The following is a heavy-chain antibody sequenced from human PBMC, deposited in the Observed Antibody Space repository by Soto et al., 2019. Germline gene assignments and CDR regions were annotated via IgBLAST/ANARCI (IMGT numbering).Heavy chain of an antibody. V-gene: IGHV3-74*03. Sequence: GSLRLSCAASGFTFSSYWMHWVRQAPGKGLVWVSCIKSDGSFTTYADSVKGRFTISRDNAKNTVYLQMNSLRAEDTAVYYCVRDGENSRVLRGYYWGQGTVVTVSS. D-gene: IGHD6-6*01. J-gene: IGHJ4*02. CDR2: IKSDGSFT. CDR3: VRDGENSRVLRGYY. CDR1: GFTFSSYW.